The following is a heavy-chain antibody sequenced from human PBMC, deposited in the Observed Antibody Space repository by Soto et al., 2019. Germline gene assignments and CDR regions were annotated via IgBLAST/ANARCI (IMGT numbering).Heavy chain of an antibody. V-gene: IGHV4-31*03. CDR2: IYYSGST. CDR3: ARKTRQQLVGSRFDY. D-gene: IGHD6-13*01. CDR1: GGSISSGGYY. Sequence: PSETLSLTCTVSGGSISSGGYYWSWIRQHPGKGLEWIGYIYYSGSTYYNPSLKSRVTISVDTSKNQFSLKLSSVTAADTAVYYCARKTRQQLVGSRFDYWGQGTLVTVSS. J-gene: IGHJ4*02.